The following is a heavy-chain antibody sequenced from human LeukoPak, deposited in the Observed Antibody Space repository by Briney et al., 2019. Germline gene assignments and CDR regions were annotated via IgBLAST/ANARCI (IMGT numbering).Heavy chain of an antibody. D-gene: IGHD2-2*01. Sequence: PGGSLRLSCAASGSTFSDHYMDWVRQAPGKGLEWVGRSRIKANSYTTEYAASVKGRFTISRDDSKNSLYLQMSSLKTEDTAVYYCARYCSSTSCYSASPYGMDVWGKGTTVTVSS. CDR3: ARYCSSTSCYSASPYGMDV. J-gene: IGHJ6*04. CDR1: GSTFSDHY. V-gene: IGHV3-72*01. CDR2: SRIKANSYTT.